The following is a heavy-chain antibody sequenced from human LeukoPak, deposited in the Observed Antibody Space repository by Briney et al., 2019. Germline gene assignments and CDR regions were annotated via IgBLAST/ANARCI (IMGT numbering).Heavy chain of an antibody. J-gene: IGHJ4*02. Sequence: SETLSLTCAVYGGSFSGYYWSWIRQPLGEGLEWIGEINHSGGTNYNPSIKSRVTISVDTSKNQFSLKLSSVTAADTAVYYCARRLPSYYYDSSGYYRPYFDYWGQGTLVTVSS. D-gene: IGHD3-22*01. V-gene: IGHV4-34*01. CDR2: INHSGGT. CDR1: GGSFSGYY. CDR3: ARRLPSYYYDSSGYYRPYFDY.